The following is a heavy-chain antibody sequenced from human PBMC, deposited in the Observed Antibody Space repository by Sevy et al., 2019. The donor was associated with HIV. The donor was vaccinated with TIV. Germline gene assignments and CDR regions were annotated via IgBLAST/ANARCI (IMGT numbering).Heavy chain of an antibody. J-gene: IGHJ4*02. V-gene: IGHV1-2*02. CDR1: GYTFTGYY. Sequence: ASVKVSCKASGYTFTGYYMHWVRQAPGQGLEWMGWINPNSGGTNYAQKFQGRVTMTRDTSISTAYMELSRLRSDDTVVYYCARVCPDIVVVPAAQNFDYWGQGTLVTVSS. CDR3: ARVCPDIVVVPAAQNFDY. D-gene: IGHD2-2*01. CDR2: INPNSGGT.